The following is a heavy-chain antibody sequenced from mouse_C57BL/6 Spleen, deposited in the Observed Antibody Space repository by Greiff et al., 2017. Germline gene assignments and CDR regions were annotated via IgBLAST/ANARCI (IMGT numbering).Heavy chain of an antibody. CDR1: GYTFTDYY. Sequence: EVKLQQSGPELVKPGASVKISCKASGYTFTDYYMNWVKQSHGKSLEWIGDINPNNGGTSYNQKFKGKATLTVDKSSSTAYMELRSLTSEDSAVYYCARGLRREMDYWGQGTSVTVSS. CDR2: INPNNGGT. J-gene: IGHJ4*01. V-gene: IGHV1-26*01. D-gene: IGHD2-4*01. CDR3: ARGLRREMDY.